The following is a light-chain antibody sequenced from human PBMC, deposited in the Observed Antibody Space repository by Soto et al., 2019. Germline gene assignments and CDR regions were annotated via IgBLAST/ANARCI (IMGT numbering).Light chain of an antibody. CDR3: ETWDSNTRV. J-gene: IGLJ7*01. V-gene: IGLV4-60*02. CDR2: LEGSGSY. Sequence: QSVLTQSSSASASLGSSVKLTCTLSSGHSSYIIAWHQQQPGKAPRYLMKLEGSGSYNKGSGVPDRFSGSSSGADSYLTISNLQFEDEADYYCETWDSNTRVFGGGTQLTVL. CDR1: SGHSSYI.